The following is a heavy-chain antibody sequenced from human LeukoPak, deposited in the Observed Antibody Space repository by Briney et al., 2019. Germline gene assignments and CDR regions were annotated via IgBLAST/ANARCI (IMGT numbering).Heavy chain of an antibody. D-gene: IGHD1-26*01. CDR3: ARGGSYTMVKNY. CDR1: GGSISSGYYY. CDR2: IYYSGDT. Sequence: SETLSLICTLSGGSISSGYYYWGWIRQPPGKGLEWIGSIYYSGDTYYNPSLKSRVTISLDTSKNQFSLRLSSVSAADTAVYYCARGGSYTMVKNYWGQGTLVTVSS. V-gene: IGHV4-39*07. J-gene: IGHJ4*02.